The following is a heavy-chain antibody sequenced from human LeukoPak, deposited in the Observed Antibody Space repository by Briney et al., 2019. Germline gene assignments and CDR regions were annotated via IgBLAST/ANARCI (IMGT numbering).Heavy chain of an antibody. Sequence: GGSLRLSCAASGFTFSIYGMHWVRQAPGKGLEWVAFIRYDGTNKYHADSVKGRFTISRDNSNNALYLQMNSLRAEDTAVYYCARRYGSESYYTYYYYMDVWGKGTTVTVSS. D-gene: IGHD3-10*01. J-gene: IGHJ6*03. CDR1: GFTFSIYG. CDR3: ARRYGSESYYTYYYYMDV. V-gene: IGHV3-30*02. CDR2: IRYDGTNK.